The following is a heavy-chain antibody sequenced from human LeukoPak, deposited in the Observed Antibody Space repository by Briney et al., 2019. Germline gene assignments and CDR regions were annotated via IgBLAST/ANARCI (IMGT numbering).Heavy chain of an antibody. V-gene: IGHV3-30*18. CDR2: ISYDGSNK. D-gene: IGHD2-2*01. CDR1: GFTFSSYG. CDR3: AKDGGDGYQLLEYYFDY. Sequence: GGSLRLSCAASGFTFSSYGMRWVRQAPGKGLEWVAVISYDGSNKYYADSVKGRFTISRDNSKNTLYLQMNSLRAEDTAVYYCAKDGGDGYQLLEYYFDYWGQGTLVTVSS. J-gene: IGHJ4*02.